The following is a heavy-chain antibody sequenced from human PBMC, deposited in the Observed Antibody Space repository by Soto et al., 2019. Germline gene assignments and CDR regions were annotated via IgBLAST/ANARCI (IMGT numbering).Heavy chain of an antibody. V-gene: IGHV4-39*01. J-gene: IGHJ4*02. Sequence: SETLSLTCTVSGGSISISAYYWGWIRQPPGKGLEWIGTIYYSGTSYHNPSLKSRVTISVDTSKNQFSLTLTSVTAADTAVYYCARHHDSWGQGTLVTVSS. CDR3: ARHHDS. CDR1: GGSISISAYY. CDR2: IYYSGTS.